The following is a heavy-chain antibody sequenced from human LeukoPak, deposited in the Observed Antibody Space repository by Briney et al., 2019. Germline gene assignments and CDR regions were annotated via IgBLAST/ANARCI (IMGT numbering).Heavy chain of an antibody. D-gene: IGHD6-19*01. J-gene: IGHJ5*02. CDR2: IIRIFSTT. Sequence: ASVKVSCKASGGTFSSYAIHWVRQAPGQGLEWMGGIIRIFSTTNYAQKFQGRVTISADESTSTAYMELSSLRSEDTAVYYCARVGSSAKQWLVRGWFDPWGQGTLVTVSS. CDR1: GGTFSSYA. V-gene: IGHV1-69*13. CDR3: ARVGSSAKQWLVRGWFDP.